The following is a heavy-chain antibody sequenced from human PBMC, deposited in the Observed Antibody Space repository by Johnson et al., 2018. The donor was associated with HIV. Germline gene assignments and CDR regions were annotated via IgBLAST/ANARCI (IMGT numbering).Heavy chain of an antibody. V-gene: IGHV3-30*03. CDR2: ISYDGNNK. Sequence: QVQLVESGGGVVQPGRSLRLSCAASGFIFSSYGMHWVRQAPGKGLEWVAAISYDGNNKYYADSVRGRFTISRDNSKNTLSLQMDSLRPDDTALYYCARGRKDIGAADGLDNDAFDMWGQGTLVTVSS. D-gene: IGHD6-13*01. CDR1: GFIFSSYG. J-gene: IGHJ3*02. CDR3: ARGRKDIGAADGLDNDAFDM.